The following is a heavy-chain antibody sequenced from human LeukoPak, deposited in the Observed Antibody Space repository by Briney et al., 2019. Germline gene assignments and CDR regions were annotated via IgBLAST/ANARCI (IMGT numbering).Heavy chain of an antibody. CDR3: SKDQMGSSHY. D-gene: IGHD5-24*01. Sequence: GALRLSCAASGFTFSSYEMNWVRQAPGKGLEWVSYISSSGSTIYYADSVKGRFTISRDNSKNTLSLQMNSLRPEDTAVYYCSKDQMGSSHYWGQGTLVTVSS. J-gene: IGHJ4*02. V-gene: IGHV3-48*03. CDR1: GFTFSSYE. CDR2: ISSSGSTI.